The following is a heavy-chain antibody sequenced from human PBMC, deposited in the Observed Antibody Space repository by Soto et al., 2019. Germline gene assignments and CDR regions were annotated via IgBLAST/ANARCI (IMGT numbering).Heavy chain of an antibody. Sequence: PGESLKISCKGSGYSFTSYWIGWVRQMPGKGLEWMGIIYPGDSDTRYSPSFQGQVTISADKSISTAYLQWSSLKASDTAMYYCARVTGYSSSWYGISWFDPWGQGTLVTVSS. CDR1: GYSFTSYW. J-gene: IGHJ5*02. CDR3: ARVTGYSSSWYGISWFDP. V-gene: IGHV5-51*01. D-gene: IGHD6-13*01. CDR2: IYPGDSDT.